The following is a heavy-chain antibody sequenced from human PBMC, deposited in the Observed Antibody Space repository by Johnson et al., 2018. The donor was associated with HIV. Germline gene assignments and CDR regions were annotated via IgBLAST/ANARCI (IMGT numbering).Heavy chain of an antibody. CDR1: GFTFSNYD. CDR2: ISYDGTNK. D-gene: IGHD1-7*01. CDR3: AKDVGDAGGTTHDALEI. Sequence: QVQLVESGGGVVQPGRSLRLSCAASGFTFSNYDIHWVRQAPGKGLEWVAFISYDGTNKYYADSVKGRFTISRDNSKNTLYLQMDSLRAEATAVYSCAKDVGDAGGTTHDALEIWGQGTMCTGSS. V-gene: IGHV3-30*18. J-gene: IGHJ3*02.